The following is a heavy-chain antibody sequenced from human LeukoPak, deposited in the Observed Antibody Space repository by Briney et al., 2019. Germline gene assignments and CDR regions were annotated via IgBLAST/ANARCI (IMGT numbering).Heavy chain of an antibody. CDR1: GLTFSNAW. CDR2: IKTKTDGETP. J-gene: IGHJ3*02. Sequence: PGGSLRLSCAASGLTFSNAWMTWVRQAPGKGLEWVGRIKTKTDGETPDYAAPVKGRFTISRDDSRNTLYLQMNSLRAEDTAVYYCAKDPSEYQLLGDAFDIWGQGTMVTVSS. D-gene: IGHD2-2*01. CDR3: AKDPSEYQLLGDAFDI. V-gene: IGHV3-15*01.